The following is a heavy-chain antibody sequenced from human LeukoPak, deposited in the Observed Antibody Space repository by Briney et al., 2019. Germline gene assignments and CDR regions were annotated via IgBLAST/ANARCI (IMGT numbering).Heavy chain of an antibody. J-gene: IGHJ4*02. V-gene: IGHV2-5*01. CDR3: AHSPYDFWSGYPYYFDY. D-gene: IGHD3-3*01. Sequence: SGPTLVKPTQTLTLTCTFSGFSLSTSGVGVGWIRQPPGKALEWLALIYWNDDKRYSPSLKSRLTITKDTSKNQVVLTMTNMDPVDTVTYYCAHSPYDFWSGYPYYFDYWGQGTLVTVSS. CDR2: IYWNDDK. CDR1: GFSLSTSGVG.